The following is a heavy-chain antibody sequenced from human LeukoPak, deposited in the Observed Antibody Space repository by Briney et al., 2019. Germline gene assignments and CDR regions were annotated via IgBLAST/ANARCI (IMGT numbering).Heavy chain of an antibody. V-gene: IGHV6-1*01. CDR2: TYYRSKWYN. D-gene: IGHD6-13*01. CDR1: GDSVSSNSAA. Sequence: SQTLSLTCAISGDSVSSNSAAWNWIRQSPSRGLEWLGRTYYRSKWYNDYAVSVKSRISINPDTSKNQFSLHLNSVTPEDTAVYFCARVVYDYSTYWYGYYFDYWGQGTLVTVSS. J-gene: IGHJ4*02. CDR3: ARVVYDYSTYWYGYYFDY.